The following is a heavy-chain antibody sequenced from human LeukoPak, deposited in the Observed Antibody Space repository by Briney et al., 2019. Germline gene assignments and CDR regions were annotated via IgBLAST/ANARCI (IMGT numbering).Heavy chain of an antibody. J-gene: IGHJ4*02. V-gene: IGHV4-59*01. CDR1: GGSITSNY. CDR2: IYYSGST. Sequence: SETLSLTCNVPGGSITSNYWSWIRQSPGKGLEWIGCIYYSGSTKYNPSLNSRVTISADTSKNQLSLKLTSVTAADTAVYYCARDRERSGSPYFFDFWGQGTLVTVSS. CDR3: ARDRERSGSPYFFDF. D-gene: IGHD1-26*01.